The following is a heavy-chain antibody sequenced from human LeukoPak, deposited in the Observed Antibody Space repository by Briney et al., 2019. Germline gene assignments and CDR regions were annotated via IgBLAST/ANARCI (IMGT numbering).Heavy chain of an antibody. CDR1: GFTFTTYE. J-gene: IGHJ4*02. CDR2: ISANGDTI. V-gene: IGHV3-48*03. CDR3: VSAYGGLLDY. Sequence: GGSLRLSCAASGFTFTTYEMNWVRQAPGKGLEWLSYISANGDTIYYADSVKGRFTISRDNGRKSLYLQMNSLRVEDTGIYYCVSAYGGLLDYWGQGTLVTVS. D-gene: IGHD3-16*01.